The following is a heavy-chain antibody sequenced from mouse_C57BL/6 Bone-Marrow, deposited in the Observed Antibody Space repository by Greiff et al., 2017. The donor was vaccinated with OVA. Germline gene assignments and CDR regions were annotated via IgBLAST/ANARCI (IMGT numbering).Heavy chain of an antibody. Sequence: QVQLQQPGAELVRPGTSVKLSCKASGYTFTSYWMHWVKQRPGQGLEWIGVIDPSDSYTNYNQKFKGKATLTVDTSSSTAYMQLSSLTSKDSAVYYGAREGYSNYDYYAMDDWGQGTSVTVSS. CDR3: AREGYSNYDYYAMDD. D-gene: IGHD2-5*01. J-gene: IGHJ4*01. V-gene: IGHV1-59*01. CDR2: IDPSDSYT. CDR1: GYTFTSYW.